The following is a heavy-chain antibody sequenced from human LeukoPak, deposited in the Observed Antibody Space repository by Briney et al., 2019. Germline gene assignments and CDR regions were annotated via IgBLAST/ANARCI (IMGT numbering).Heavy chain of an antibody. CDR3: ASAIAGATFYYYGMDV. CDR2: INSDGSST. CDR1: GFTFSSYW. Sequence: GGSLRLSCAASGFTFSSYWMHWVRQAPGKGLVWVSRINSDGSSTSYADSVKGRFTISRDNAKNTLYLQMNSLRAEDTAVYYCASAIAGATFYYYGMDVWGQGTTVTVSS. V-gene: IGHV3-74*01. J-gene: IGHJ6*02. D-gene: IGHD1-26*01.